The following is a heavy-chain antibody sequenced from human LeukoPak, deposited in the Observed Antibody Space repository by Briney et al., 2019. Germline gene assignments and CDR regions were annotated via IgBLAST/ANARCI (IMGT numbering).Heavy chain of an antibody. CDR3: ARDAAAGY. Sequence: KPSETLSLTCTVSGGSISSSSYYWGWIRQPPGKGLEWIGSIYYSGSTNYNPSLKSRVTISVDTSKNQFSLKLSSVTAADTAVYYCARDAAAGYWGQGTLVTVSS. CDR1: GGSISSSSYY. CDR2: IYYSGST. J-gene: IGHJ4*02. D-gene: IGHD3-10*01. V-gene: IGHV4-39*07.